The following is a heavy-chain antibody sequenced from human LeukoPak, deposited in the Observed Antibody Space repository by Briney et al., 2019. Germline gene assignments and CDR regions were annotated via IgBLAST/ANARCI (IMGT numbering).Heavy chain of an antibody. Sequence: GGSLRLSCETSGFSFSSYGMHWVRQAPGKGLEWVAVISNDGNPNYYADSVRGRFTISRDNSRNTLSLQMNSLRPEDTGVYYCAKDRRVIAARRLDYYHYMDVWGKGTTVIVSS. J-gene: IGHJ6*03. CDR1: GFSFSSYG. CDR3: AKDRRVIAARRLDYYHYMDV. D-gene: IGHD6-6*01. V-gene: IGHV3-30*18. CDR2: ISNDGNPN.